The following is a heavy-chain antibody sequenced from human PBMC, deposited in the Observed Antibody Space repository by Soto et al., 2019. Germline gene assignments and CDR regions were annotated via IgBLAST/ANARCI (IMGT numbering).Heavy chain of an antibody. D-gene: IGHD2-2*01. CDR1: GFTFDDYA. V-gene: IGHV3-9*01. CDR3: AKDPYCSSTSCPVSAFDY. J-gene: IGHJ4*02. CDR2: ISWNSGSI. Sequence: EVQLVESGGGLVQPGRSLRLSCAASGFTFDDYAMHWVRQAPGKGLEWVSGISWNSGSIGYADSVKGRFTISRDNAKNSLYLQMNSLRAEDTALYYCAKDPYCSSTSCPVSAFDYWGQGTLVTVSS.